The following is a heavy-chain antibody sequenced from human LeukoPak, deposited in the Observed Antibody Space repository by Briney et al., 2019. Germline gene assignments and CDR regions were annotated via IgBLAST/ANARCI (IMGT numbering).Heavy chain of an antibody. Sequence: QPGGSLRLSCAASGFTFSSYWMGWVRQAPGEGLEWVANIKQDGSEKFYVDSVKGRFTISRDNAKNSLYLQLNSLTAEDTAVYYCVKEVRHPLFWGQGTLVTVSS. D-gene: IGHD3-10*01. CDR3: VKEVRHPLF. CDR2: IKQDGSEK. CDR1: GFTFSSYW. J-gene: IGHJ4*02. V-gene: IGHV3-7*04.